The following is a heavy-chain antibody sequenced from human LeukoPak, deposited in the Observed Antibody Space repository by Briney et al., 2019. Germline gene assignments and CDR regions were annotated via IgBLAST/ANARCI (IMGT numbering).Heavy chain of an antibody. J-gene: IGHJ4*02. V-gene: IGHV4-34*01. CDR2: INHSGST. Sequence: SETLSLTCAVYGGSFSGYYWSWIRQPPGKGLEWIGEINHSGSTNYNPSLKSRVTISVDTSKNQFSLKLSSVTAADTAVYYCARGRDSSGYYVDFDYWGQGTLVTVSS. D-gene: IGHD3-22*01. CDR3: ARGRDSSGYYVDFDY. CDR1: GGSFSGYY.